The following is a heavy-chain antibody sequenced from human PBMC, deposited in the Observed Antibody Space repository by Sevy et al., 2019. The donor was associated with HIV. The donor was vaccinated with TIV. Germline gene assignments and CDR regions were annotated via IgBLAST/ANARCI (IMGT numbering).Heavy chain of an antibody. J-gene: IGHJ4*02. CDR1: GFPFSKYS. CDR3: AREGCTRPHDY. V-gene: IGHV3-21*04. D-gene: IGHD2-8*01. CDR2: FSFGCGQI. Sequence: GGSLRLSCAASGFPFSKYSMSWIRQTPGKGLEWVATFSFGCGQINYADSVKGRFTISRVDSRNTFYLQMNSLRSDDTAIYYCAREGCTRPHDYWGQGTVVTVSS.